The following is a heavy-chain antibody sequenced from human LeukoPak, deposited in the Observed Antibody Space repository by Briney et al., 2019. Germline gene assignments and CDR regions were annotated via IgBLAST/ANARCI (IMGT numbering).Heavy chain of an antibody. D-gene: IGHD3-3*01. J-gene: IGHJ4*02. CDR1: DYSISSGYY. V-gene: IGHV4-38-2*01. CDR2: FYHSGST. CDR3: ARSRGFWNGSDY. Sequence: SETLSLTCAVSDYSISSGYYWGWIRQPPGKGLEWIGSFYHSGSTYYSPSLKSRVTISVDTSKNQFSLKLTSVTAADTAVYYCARSRGFWNGSDYWGQGTLVTVSS.